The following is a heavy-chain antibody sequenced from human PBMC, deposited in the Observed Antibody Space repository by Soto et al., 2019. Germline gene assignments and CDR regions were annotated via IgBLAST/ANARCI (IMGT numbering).Heavy chain of an antibody. D-gene: IGHD3-10*01. Sequence: DVQLVESGGGLVQPGGSLRLSCAASGFIFSEYSMNWVRQAPGKGLEWVAYISTSSSTKYYADSVKGRFTISRDNTRNSVYLQMNSLRDEDTVEYYCVTQLIRGEGVVHWGQGTLVSVSS. CDR2: ISTSSSTK. V-gene: IGHV3-48*02. J-gene: IGHJ5*02. CDR3: VTQLIRGEGVVH. CDR1: GFIFSEYS.